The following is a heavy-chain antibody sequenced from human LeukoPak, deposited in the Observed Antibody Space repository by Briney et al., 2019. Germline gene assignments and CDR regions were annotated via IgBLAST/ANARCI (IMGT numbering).Heavy chain of an antibody. Sequence: GGSLRLSCAASGFTFSSYAMSWVRQAPGKGLEWVSAISGSGGRTDYADSVKGRSTISRDNSKNTLYLQMNNLRAEDTAVYYCTKDVDYYDSSGYYNYWGQGTLVTVSS. J-gene: IGHJ4*02. D-gene: IGHD3-22*01. CDR3: TKDVDYYDSSGYYNY. CDR1: GFTFSSYA. CDR2: ISGSGGRT. V-gene: IGHV3-23*01.